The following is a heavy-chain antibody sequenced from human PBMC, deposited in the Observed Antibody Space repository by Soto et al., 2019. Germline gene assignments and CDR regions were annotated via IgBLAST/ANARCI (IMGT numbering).Heavy chain of an antibody. CDR1: GGSISSSNW. CDR3: ARVAVAGTRFDY. J-gene: IGHJ4*02. CDR2: IYHSGST. V-gene: IGHV4-4*02. Sequence: QVQLQESGPGLVKPSGTLSLTCAVSGGSISSSNWWSWVRQPPGKGLEWIGEIYHSGSTNYNPSLKSRVTITVDQAKNQFSLKLSSVTAADTAVYYCARVAVAGTRFDYWGQGTLVTVSS. D-gene: IGHD6-19*01.